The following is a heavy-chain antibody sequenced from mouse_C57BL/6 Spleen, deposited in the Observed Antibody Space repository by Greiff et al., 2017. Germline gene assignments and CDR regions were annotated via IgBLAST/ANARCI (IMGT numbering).Heavy chain of an antibody. Sequence: EVKVVESGGDLVKPGGSLKLSCAASGFTFSSYGMSWVRQTPDKRLEWVATISSGGSYTYYPDNVKGRFTISRDNAKNNLYLQMSHLKSEDTAMYYCATSYYYGSSSYAMDYWGQGTSVTVSS. CDR3: ATSYYYGSSSYAMDY. CDR1: GFTFSSYG. J-gene: IGHJ4*01. D-gene: IGHD1-1*01. V-gene: IGHV5-4*03. CDR2: ISSGGSYT.